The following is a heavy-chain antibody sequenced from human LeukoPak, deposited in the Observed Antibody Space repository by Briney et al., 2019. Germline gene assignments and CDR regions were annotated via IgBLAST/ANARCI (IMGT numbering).Heavy chain of an antibody. CDR3: ARGAVPAAMEPFPFDY. CDR2: ISSSSSYI. V-gene: IGHV3-21*01. Sequence: GGSLRLSCAASGFTFSSYSMNWVRQAPGKGREWGSSISSSSSYIYYADSVKGRFTISRDNAKNSLYLQMNSLSAEDTAVYYCARGAVPAAMEPFPFDYWGQGTLVTVSS. CDR1: GFTFSSYS. J-gene: IGHJ4*02. D-gene: IGHD2-2*01.